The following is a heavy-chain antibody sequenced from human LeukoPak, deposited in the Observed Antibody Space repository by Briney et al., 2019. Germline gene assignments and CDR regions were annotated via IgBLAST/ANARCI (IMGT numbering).Heavy chain of an antibody. CDR1: GGSISSYY. J-gene: IGHJ4*02. CDR3: ARLPYYDFWSGYPTAHFDY. D-gene: IGHD3-3*01. CDR2: IYYTGST. Sequence: SETLSLTCTVSGGSISSYYWSWIRQPPRKGLEWIGNIYYTGSTNYNPSLRSRVTISVDTSKNQFSLKLSSVTAADTAVYYCARLPYYDFWSGYPTAHFDYWGQGTLVTVSS. V-gene: IGHV4-59*08.